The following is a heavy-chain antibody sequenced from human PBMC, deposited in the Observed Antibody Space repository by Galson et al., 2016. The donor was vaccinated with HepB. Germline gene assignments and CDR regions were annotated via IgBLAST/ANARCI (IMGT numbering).Heavy chain of an antibody. CDR3: ARKPPPVAYYGLDV. CDR2: VYHDGSI. J-gene: IGHJ6*02. Sequence: SLRLSCAASGFTLNSFAMSWVRQAPGKGLERVGEVYHDGSINYTPSVKSRITISVDKSKNQFSLKLTSMTAADTAVYYCARKPPPVAYYGLDVWGQGTTVIVSS. D-gene: IGHD3-16*01. V-gene: IGHV4-4*02. CDR1: GFTLNSFAM.